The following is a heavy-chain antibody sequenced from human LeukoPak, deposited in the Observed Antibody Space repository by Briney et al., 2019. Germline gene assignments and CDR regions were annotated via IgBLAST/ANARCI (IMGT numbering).Heavy chain of an antibody. Sequence: SETLSLTCTVSGGSISSGSYYWSWIRQPPGKGLEWIGYIYYTGSTNYNPSLKSRVTISVDTSKNQFSLKLSSVTAADTAVYYCARRSMGYTYGALSYYFDYWGQGTLVTVSS. J-gene: IGHJ4*02. D-gene: IGHD5-18*01. V-gene: IGHV4-61*01. CDR3: ARRSMGYTYGALSYYFDY. CDR1: GGSISSGSYY. CDR2: IYYTGST.